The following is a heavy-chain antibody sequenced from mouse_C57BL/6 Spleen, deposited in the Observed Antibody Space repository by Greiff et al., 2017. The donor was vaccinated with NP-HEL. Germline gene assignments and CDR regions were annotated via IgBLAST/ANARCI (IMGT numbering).Heavy chain of an antibody. Sequence: EVQLQQSGPVLVKPGASVKMSCKASGYTFTDYYMNWVKQSHGKSLEWIGVINPYNGGTSYNQKFKGKATLNVDKSSSTAYMELNSLTSEDSAVYYCARSRPLAWFAYWGQGTLVTVSA. J-gene: IGHJ3*01. CDR1: GYTFTDYY. CDR2: INPYNGGT. V-gene: IGHV1-19*01. CDR3: ARSRPLAWFAY.